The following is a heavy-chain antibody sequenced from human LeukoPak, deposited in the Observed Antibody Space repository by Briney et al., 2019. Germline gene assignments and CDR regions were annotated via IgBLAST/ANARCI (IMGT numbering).Heavy chain of an antibody. CDR3: ARAGVTTVLFDY. D-gene: IGHD4-11*01. V-gene: IGHV1-2*02. CDR2: INPNSGGT. Sequence: ASVKVSCKASGYTFTGYYMHWVRQAPGQGLEWIGWINPNSGGTNYAQKFQGRVTMTRDTSISTAYMELSRLRSDDTAVYYCARAGVTTVLFDYWGQGTLVTVSS. CDR1: GYTFTGYY. J-gene: IGHJ4*02.